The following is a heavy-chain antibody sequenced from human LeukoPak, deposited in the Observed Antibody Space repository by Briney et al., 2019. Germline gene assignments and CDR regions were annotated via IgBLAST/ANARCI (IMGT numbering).Heavy chain of an antibody. CDR2: IFHSGST. CDR1: TDSTNTYY. Sequence: PSETLSLTCSVPTDSTNTYYWTWIRQSPGKGLEWIGHIFHSGSTDYKPSFKNRVTISIDMSRKEFSLKLTSVTVADTAMYYCVRLRWELLAPYFDHWGQGAFVIVSS. J-gene: IGHJ4*02. D-gene: IGHD2-15*01. V-gene: IGHV4-59*01. CDR3: VRLRWELLAPYFDH.